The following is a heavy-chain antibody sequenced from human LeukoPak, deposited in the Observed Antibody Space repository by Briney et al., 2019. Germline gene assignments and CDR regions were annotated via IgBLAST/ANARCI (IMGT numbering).Heavy chain of an antibody. CDR2: ITYSGST. V-gene: IGHV4-59*08. CDR3: ARHAGDRDFDY. CDR1: GGSISNYF. J-gene: IGHJ4*02. Sequence: SETLSLTCTVSGGSISNYFWSWIRQPPGKGLEWIGFITYSGSTDHNPSLKSRVTISVDTSKNQFSLKLSSVTAADTAVYYCARHAGDRDFDYWGQGTLVTVSS. D-gene: IGHD7-27*01.